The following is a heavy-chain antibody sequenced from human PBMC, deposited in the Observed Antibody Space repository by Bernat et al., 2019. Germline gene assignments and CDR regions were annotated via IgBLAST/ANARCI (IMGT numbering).Heavy chain of an antibody. CDR1: GFSLSTSGVG. V-gene: IGHV2-5*02. Sequence: QITLKESGPTLVKPTQTLTLTCTFSGFSLSTSGVGVGWIRQPPGKALEWLALIYWDDDKRYSPSLKSRLTITKDTSKNQVVLTMTNMDPVDTATYYCAQAHEYDSPYAFDIWGQGTMVTVSS. CDR3: AQAHEYDSPYAFDI. J-gene: IGHJ3*02. D-gene: IGHD3-22*01. CDR2: IYWDDDK.